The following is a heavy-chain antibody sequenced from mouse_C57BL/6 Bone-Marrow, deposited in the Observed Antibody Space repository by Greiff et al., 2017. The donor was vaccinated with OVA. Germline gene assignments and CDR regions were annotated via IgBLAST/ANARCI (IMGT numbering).Heavy chain of an antibody. CDR1: GFTFSDYG. Sequence: EVHLVESGGGLVQPGGSLKLSCAASGFTFSDYGMAWVRQAPRKGPEWVAFISNLAYSIYYADTVTGRFTISRENAKNTLYLEMSSLRSEDTAMYYCARVPYYAMDYWGQGTSVTVSS. J-gene: IGHJ4*01. V-gene: IGHV5-15*01. CDR3: ARVPYYAMDY. CDR2: ISNLAYSI.